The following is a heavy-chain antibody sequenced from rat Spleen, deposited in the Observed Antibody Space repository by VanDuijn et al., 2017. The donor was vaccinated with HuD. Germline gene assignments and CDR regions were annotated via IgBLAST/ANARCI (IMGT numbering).Heavy chain of an antibody. Sequence: EVQLQESGPGLVKPSQSLSLICSVTGYSITSNYWGWIRKFPGNKMEWMGYISYSGSTSYNPSLKSRISITRDTSKNQFFLQLNSVTTEDTATYYCARYRTTDYYYDYVMDAWGQGASVTVSS. CDR3: ARYRTTDYYYDYVMDA. CDR2: ISYSGST. CDR1: GYSITSNY. D-gene: IGHD1-6*01. J-gene: IGHJ4*01. V-gene: IGHV3-1*01.